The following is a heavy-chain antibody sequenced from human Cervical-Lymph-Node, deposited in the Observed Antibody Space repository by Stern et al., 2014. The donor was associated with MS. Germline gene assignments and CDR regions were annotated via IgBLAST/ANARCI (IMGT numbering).Heavy chain of an antibody. Sequence: VQLEESGGGVVQPGRSLRLSCAASGFPFNTYTMHWVRQAPGKGLEWVAAIWYDGSNKYYADSVKGRFTISRDNSKNTLYLQMDSLRAEDTAMYYCARQSGSYATYDYWGQETLVTVSS. D-gene: IGHD1-26*01. CDR3: ARQSGSYATYDY. CDR2: IWYDGSNK. V-gene: IGHV3-33*01. J-gene: IGHJ4*02. CDR1: GFPFNTYT.